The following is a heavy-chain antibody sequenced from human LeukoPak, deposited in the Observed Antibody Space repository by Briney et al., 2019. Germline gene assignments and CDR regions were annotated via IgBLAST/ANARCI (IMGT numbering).Heavy chain of an antibody. CDR2: IKEDGSEK. CDR3: ARDHFDWVGDFDY. D-gene: IGHD3-9*01. CDR1: GFTFSSYW. Sequence: SGGSLRLSCAASGFTFSSYWMSWVGQAPGKGLEWVANIKEDGSEKYYVDSVKGRLTISRDNAKNSLYLQMNSLRAEDTAVYYCARDHFDWVGDFDYWGQGTLVTVSS. J-gene: IGHJ4*02. V-gene: IGHV3-7*03.